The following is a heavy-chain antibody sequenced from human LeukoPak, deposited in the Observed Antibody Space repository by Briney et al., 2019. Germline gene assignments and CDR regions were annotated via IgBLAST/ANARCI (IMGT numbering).Heavy chain of an antibody. Sequence: GGSLRLSCVASGFTFAAYPMHWVRQVPGKGLEWVSLIRGNGAGTFYTDSVKGRFTISRDDANNTLYLQMNSLRAEDSAVYYCARGDWGSALSWGHGTMVTVSS. J-gene: IGHJ3*01. D-gene: IGHD7-27*01. CDR3: ARGDWGSALS. V-gene: IGHV3-43*02. CDR2: IRGNGAGT. CDR1: GFTFAAYP.